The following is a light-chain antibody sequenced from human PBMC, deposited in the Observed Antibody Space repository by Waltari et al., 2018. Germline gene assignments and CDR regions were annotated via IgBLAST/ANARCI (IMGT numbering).Light chain of an antibody. J-gene: IGKJ1*01. CDR1: QSVGRT. V-gene: IGKV3-20*01. CDR3: QHYVRLPVT. CDR2: GAS. Sequence: EIVLTQSPGTLSLYPGERAILPCRASQSVGRTLAWYQQKPGQAPRLLIYGASNRATGIPDRFSGSGSGTDFSLTISRLEPEDFSVYYCQHYVRLPVTFGQGTRVEI.